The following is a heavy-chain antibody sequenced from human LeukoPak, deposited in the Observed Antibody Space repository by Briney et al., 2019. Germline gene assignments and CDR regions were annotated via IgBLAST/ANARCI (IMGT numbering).Heavy chain of an antibody. D-gene: IGHD4-11*01. V-gene: IGHV4-38-2*01. CDR2: IYHSGST. Sequence: SETLSLTCAVSGYSITSGYYWAWIRPPPGKGLEWIGNIYHSGSTYYNPSLKSRVTISVDTSKHQFSLKLSSVTAADTAVDYCARRYSNYFFGYWGQGTLVTGSS. CDR3: ARRYSNYFFGY. CDR1: GYSITSGYY. J-gene: IGHJ4*01.